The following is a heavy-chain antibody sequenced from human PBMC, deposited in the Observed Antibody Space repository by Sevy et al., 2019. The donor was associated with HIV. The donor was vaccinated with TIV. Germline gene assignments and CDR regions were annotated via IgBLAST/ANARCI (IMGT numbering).Heavy chain of an antibody. CDR1: GFTFSSYS. D-gene: IGHD5-12*01. Sequence: GGSLRLSCAASGFTFSSYSMNWVRQAPGKGLKWVSYISSSSTTIYYADSVKGRFTISRDNAKNSLYLQMNSLRDEDTAVYYCARGYTGYDVGPLDYWGQRTLVTVSS. J-gene: IGHJ4*02. V-gene: IGHV3-48*02. CDR2: ISSSSTTI. CDR3: ARGYTGYDVGPLDY.